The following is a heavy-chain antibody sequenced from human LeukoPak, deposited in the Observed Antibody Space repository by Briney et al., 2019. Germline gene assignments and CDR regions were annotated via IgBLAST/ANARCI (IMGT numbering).Heavy chain of an antibody. Sequence: SETLSLTCTVSGGSISSYYWSWIRQPPGRGLEWIGYIYYSGSTNYNPSLKSRVTISVDTSKNQFSLKLSSVTAADTAVYYCARGKGYYGSGSLKYWGQGTLVTVSS. V-gene: IGHV4-59*12. CDR2: IYYSGST. CDR3: ARGKGYYGSGSLKY. CDR1: GGSISSYY. D-gene: IGHD3-10*01. J-gene: IGHJ4*02.